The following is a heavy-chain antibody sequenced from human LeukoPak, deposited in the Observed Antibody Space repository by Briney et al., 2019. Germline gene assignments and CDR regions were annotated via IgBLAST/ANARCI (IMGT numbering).Heavy chain of an antibody. D-gene: IGHD6-19*01. CDR1: GYSFTSYW. CDR3: ASDSSTVHWFDP. J-gene: IGHJ5*02. CDR2: IDPSDSYT. V-gene: IGHV5-10-1*01. Sequence: GESLMISCKGSGYSFTSYWISWVRRMPGKGLEWMGRIDPSDSYTNYSPSFQGHVTISADKSISTAYLQWSSLKASDTAMYYCASDSSTVHWFDPWGQGTLVTVSS.